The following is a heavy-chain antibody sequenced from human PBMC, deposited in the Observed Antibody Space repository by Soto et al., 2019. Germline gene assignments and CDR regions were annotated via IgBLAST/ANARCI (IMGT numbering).Heavy chain of an antibody. V-gene: IGHV1-8*01. J-gene: IGHJ4*02. CDR2: MSPKSGNT. D-gene: IGHD7-27*01. Sequence: QVQLVQSGDEVKKPGASVKVSCKASGYTFTNYDINWVRQTTGQGLEWMGWMSPKSGNTGYAQQFQGRVTMTRDTSISTAYMELSSLKSEDTAVYFCTRGPPNWGFDYWGQGILVTVSS. CDR1: GYTFTNYD. CDR3: TRGPPNWGFDY.